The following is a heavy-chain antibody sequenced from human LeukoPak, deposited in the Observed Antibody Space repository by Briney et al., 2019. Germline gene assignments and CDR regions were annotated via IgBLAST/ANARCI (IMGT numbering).Heavy chain of an antibody. Sequence: SETLSLTCAVYGGSFSGYYWSWIRQPPGKGLEWIGEINHSGSTNYNPSLKSRVTISVDTSKNQFSLKLSSVTAADTAVYYCATSRFSGGLGRFDPGGQGTLVTVSS. D-gene: IGHD3-10*01. V-gene: IGHV4-34*01. CDR3: ATSRFSGGLGRFDP. CDR2: INHSGST. J-gene: IGHJ5*02. CDR1: GGSFSGYY.